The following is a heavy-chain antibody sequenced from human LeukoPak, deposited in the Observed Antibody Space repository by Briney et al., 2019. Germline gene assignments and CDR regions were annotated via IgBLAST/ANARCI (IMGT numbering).Heavy chain of an antibody. D-gene: IGHD5-18*01. CDR1: GFTFNKHW. Sequence: PGGSLRPSCAASGFTFNKHWMHWVRQAPGKGLVWVSRINSDGSSTSYADSVKGRFTISRDNAKNTLFLQMNSLRAEDTAVYYCARTGTAMVSAFDIWGQGTLVTASS. CDR3: ARTGTAMVSAFDI. CDR2: INSDGSST. J-gene: IGHJ3*02. V-gene: IGHV3-74*01.